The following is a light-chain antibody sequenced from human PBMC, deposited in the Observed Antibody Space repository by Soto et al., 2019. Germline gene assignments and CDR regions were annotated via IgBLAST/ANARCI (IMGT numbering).Light chain of an antibody. CDR3: PQYYSYPLP. J-gene: IGKJ4*01. CDR1: QGISSY. Sequence: RMTQTPYSLSASTGDRVTVTCRASQGISSYLAWYQQKPGKAPKLLIYAASTLQSGVPSRFSGSGSGTDFTLTISCLQSEDFATYYCPQYYSYPLPFGGVSMVDI. CDR2: AAS. V-gene: IGKV1-8*01.